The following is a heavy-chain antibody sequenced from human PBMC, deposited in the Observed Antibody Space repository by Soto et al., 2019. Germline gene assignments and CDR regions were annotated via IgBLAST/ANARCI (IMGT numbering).Heavy chain of an antibody. D-gene: IGHD2-8*01. J-gene: IGHJ4*02. V-gene: IGHV4-61*01. CDR3: ARELRVRKRGQGPR. CDR2: IYYSGST. CDR1: GGSVSSVSYY. Sequence: SETLSLTCTVSGGSVSSVSYYWSWIRQPPGKGLEWIGYIYYSGSTNYNPSLKSRVTMSVDTSKNQFSLKLSSVTAADTAVYYCARELRVRKRGQGPRWGQGTLVTVSS.